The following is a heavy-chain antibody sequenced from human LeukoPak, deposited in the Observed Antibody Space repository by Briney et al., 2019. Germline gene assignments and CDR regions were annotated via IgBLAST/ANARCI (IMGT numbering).Heavy chain of an antibody. V-gene: IGHV3-7*01. D-gene: IGHD6-13*01. CDR1: GFTFSSYW. J-gene: IGHJ3*02. CDR3: ARGLYSSSYDAFDI. Sequence: GGSLRLSCAAYGFTFSSYWMSWVRQAPGKGLEWVANIKQDGSEKYYVDSVKGRFTISRDNAKNSLYLQMNSLRAEDTAVYYCARGLYSSSYDAFDIWGQGTMVTISS. CDR2: IKQDGSEK.